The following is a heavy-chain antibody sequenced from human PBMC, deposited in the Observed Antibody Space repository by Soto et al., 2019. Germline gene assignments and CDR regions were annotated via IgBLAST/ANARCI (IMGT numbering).Heavy chain of an antibody. J-gene: IGHJ4*02. CDR3: ARVVYCSGGSCHDY. Sequence: FQGRVTITRDTSASTAYMELSSLRSEDTAVYYCARVVYCSGGSCHDYWGQGTLVTVSS. D-gene: IGHD2-15*01. V-gene: IGHV1-3*01.